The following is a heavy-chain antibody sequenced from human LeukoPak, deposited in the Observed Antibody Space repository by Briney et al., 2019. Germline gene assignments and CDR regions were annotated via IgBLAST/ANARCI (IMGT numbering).Heavy chain of an antibody. D-gene: IGHD3-10*01. J-gene: IGHJ4*02. Sequence: GGSLRLSCAASEFSFSSYDMSWVRQTLEKGLEWVSSISGDGVTFYAASVKGRFTISRDKSKNMLYLQMNSLRTDDTAIYYCAKGPNFGSWRAVHYWGQGSLVTVSS. CDR3: AKGPNFGSWRAVHY. V-gene: IGHV3-23*01. CDR2: ISGDGVT. CDR1: EFSFSSYD.